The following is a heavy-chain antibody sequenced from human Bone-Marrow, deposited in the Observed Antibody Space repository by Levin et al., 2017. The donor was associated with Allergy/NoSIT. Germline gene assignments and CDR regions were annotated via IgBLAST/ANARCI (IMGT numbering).Heavy chain of an antibody. CDR2: ISNGGYTI. V-gene: IGHV3-11*01. CDR1: GFTFSDYY. J-gene: IGHJ3*01. D-gene: IGHD4-17*01. CDR3: ARFGDYESAFDL. Sequence: GGSLRLSCAASGFTFSDYYMSWIRQAPGKGLEWLCYISNGGYTIHYADSVKGRFTVSRDNADNSVYLQMTSLRDEDTALYFCARFGDYESAFDLWGHGTMVTVSS.